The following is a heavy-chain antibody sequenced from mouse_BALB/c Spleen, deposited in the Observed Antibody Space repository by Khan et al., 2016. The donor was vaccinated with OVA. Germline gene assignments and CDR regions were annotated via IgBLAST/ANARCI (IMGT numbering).Heavy chain of an antibody. V-gene: IGHV5-9-3*01. J-gene: IGHJ4*01. CDR3: ARSLVDYHHLDY. CDR2: ISSGGHYT. D-gene: IGHD2-13*01. Sequence: EVELVESGGGLVKPGGSLKLSCSASGFTFSSYGMSWVRQTPEKRLEWVATISSGGHYTFYPDSLKGRFTISRDNTKNTLYLQMSSLRSEDTAMYYCARSLVDYHHLDYWGQGASVTISS. CDR1: GFTFSSYG.